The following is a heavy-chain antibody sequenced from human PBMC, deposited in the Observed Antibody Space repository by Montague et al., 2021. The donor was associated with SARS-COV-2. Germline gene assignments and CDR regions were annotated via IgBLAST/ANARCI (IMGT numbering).Heavy chain of an antibody. V-gene: IGHV4-61*02. CDR2: IYTSGST. J-gene: IGHJ5*02. CDR3: AREWELLQNWFDP. D-gene: IGHD1-26*01. CDR1: GGSISSGSYY. Sequence: TLSLTCTVSGGSISSGSYYWSRIRQPAGKGLEWIGRIYTSGSTNYNPSLKSRVTISVDTSKNQFSLRLSSVTAADTAVYYCAREWELLQNWFDPWGQGTLVTVSS.